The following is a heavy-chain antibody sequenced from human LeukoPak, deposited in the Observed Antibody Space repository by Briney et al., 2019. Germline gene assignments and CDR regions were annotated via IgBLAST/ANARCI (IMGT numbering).Heavy chain of an antibody. CDR2: INTNGGNT. V-gene: IGHV3-64D*09. D-gene: IGHD2-21*02. CDR3: VKGRAAYCGADCSFDY. J-gene: IGHJ4*02. CDR1: GFTFSTYA. Sequence: QPGGSLRLSCSASGFTFSTYAMHWVRQAPGKGLEYVSAINTNGGNTYYADSVKGRFTISRDNSKNTLYPQMSSLRAEDTAVYFCVKGRAAYCGADCSFDYWGQGTLVTVSS.